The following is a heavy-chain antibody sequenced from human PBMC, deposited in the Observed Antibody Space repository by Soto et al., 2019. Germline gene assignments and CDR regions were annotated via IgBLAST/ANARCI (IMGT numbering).Heavy chain of an antibody. CDR2: ISAYNGNT. J-gene: IGHJ4*02. CDR3: ASYSSGPLDY. CDR1: GYTFTVYY. D-gene: IGHD6-19*01. V-gene: IGHV1-18*04. Sequence: ASVKVSCTASGYTFTVYYMHWVRQAPGQGLEWMGWISAYNGNTNYAQKLQGRVTMTTDTSTSTAYMELRSLRSDDTAVYYCASYSSGPLDYWGQGTLVTVSS.